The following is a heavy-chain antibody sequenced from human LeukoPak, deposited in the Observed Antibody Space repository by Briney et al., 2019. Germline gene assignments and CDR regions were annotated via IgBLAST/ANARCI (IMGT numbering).Heavy chain of an antibody. Sequence: SETLSLTCAVYGGSFSGYYWSWIRQPPGKGLEWIGQINHVGSTKYKPSLKSRVTISVDTSKSQFSLKLNSVTAADTAVYYCARRSVVTAMGYFQHWGQGTLVTVSS. V-gene: IGHV4-34*01. CDR1: GGSFSGYY. J-gene: IGHJ1*01. CDR2: INHVGST. D-gene: IGHD2-21*02. CDR3: ARRSVVTAMGYFQH.